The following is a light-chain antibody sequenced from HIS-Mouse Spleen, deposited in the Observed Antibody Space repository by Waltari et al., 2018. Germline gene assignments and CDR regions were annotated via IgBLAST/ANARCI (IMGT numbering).Light chain of an antibody. V-gene: IGLV1-47*01. CDR1: SSNIGRKY. CDR3: VAWDDSLSGPV. Sequence: QSVLTQPPSASGTPGQRVTISCSGTSSNIGRKYVYWDQQTPGTAPKSLINRNYQRPSGVPDRFSGSKSGTSASLAISGLRSEDEADYYCVAWDDSLSGPVFGGGTKLTVL. CDR2: RNY. J-gene: IGLJ3*02.